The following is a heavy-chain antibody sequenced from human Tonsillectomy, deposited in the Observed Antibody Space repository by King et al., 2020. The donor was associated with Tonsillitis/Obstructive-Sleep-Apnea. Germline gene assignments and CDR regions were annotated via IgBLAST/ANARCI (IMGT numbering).Heavy chain of an antibody. CDR2: ISAYNGNT. CDR1: GYTFTSYG. CDR3: ARVHSYCSSTSCLDY. V-gene: IGHV1-18*01. Sequence: VQLVESGAEVKKPGASVKVSCTASGYTFTSYGISWVRQAPGQGLEGMGWISAYNGNTNYAQKLQGRVTMTTDTSTSTAYMELRSLRSDDTAVYYCARVHSYCSSTSCLDYWGQGTLVTVSS. D-gene: IGHD2-2*01. J-gene: IGHJ4*02.